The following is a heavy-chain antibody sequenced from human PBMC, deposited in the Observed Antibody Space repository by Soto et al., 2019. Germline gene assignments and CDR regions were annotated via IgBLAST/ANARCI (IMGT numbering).Heavy chain of an antibody. D-gene: IGHD1-7*01. J-gene: IGHJ4*02. CDR2: VWLDGSIQ. CDR1: GFTFSDYG. Sequence: GGSLRLSCVASGFTFSDYGIHWVRQAPDKGLEWVAVVWLDGSIQYYGVSVKGRFTISRDNSNNTVDLQMNNLRAEDTAVYYCARVDFGGNSYYLDYWGQGTPVTVSS. CDR3: ARVDFGGNSYYLDY. V-gene: IGHV3-33*01.